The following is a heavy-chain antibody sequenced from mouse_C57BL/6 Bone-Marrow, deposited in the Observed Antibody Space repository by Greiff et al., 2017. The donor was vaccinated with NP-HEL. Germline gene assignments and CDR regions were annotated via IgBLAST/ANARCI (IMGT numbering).Heavy chain of an antibody. Sequence: VQLQQSGAELVRPGASVKLSCTASGFNIKDYYMHWVKQRPEQGLEWIGRIDPEDGDTEYAPKLQGKATMTADTSSNTAYLQLCSLTSEDTAVYYCINYYGSSDWYFDVWGTGTTVTVSS. CDR1: GFNIKDYY. D-gene: IGHD1-1*01. CDR3: INYYGSSDWYFDV. J-gene: IGHJ1*03. V-gene: IGHV14-1*01. CDR2: IDPEDGDT.